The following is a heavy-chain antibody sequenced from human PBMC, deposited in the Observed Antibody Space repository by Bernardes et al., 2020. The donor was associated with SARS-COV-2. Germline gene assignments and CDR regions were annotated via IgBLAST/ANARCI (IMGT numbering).Heavy chain of an antibody. D-gene: IGHD3-16*01. CDR2: ISHTGTTI. CDR3: ARGLRGGADY. J-gene: IGHJ4*02. Sequence: GGSLRLSCKASGFRFSSESMNWVRQAPGKGLEWVSYISHTGTTIYYADSVKGRFTVSRDDAHDSLYLQMNGLRVDDTAIYYCARGLRGGADYWGQGTQVTVSA. V-gene: IGHV3-48*04. CDR1: GFRFSSES.